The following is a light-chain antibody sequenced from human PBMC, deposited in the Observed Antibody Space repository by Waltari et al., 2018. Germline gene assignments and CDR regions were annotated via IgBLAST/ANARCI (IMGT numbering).Light chain of an antibody. J-gene: IGLJ3*02. CDR2: EVS. Sequence: QSALTQPASVSGSPGQSITVSCTGTSSYVGSYNYVSRYQQPPGKAPKLMIYEVSNRPSGVSNRFSGSKSGNTASLTISGLQAEDEADYYCSSYTSSSTPWVFGGGTKVTVL. V-gene: IGLV2-14*01. CDR3: SSYTSSSTPWV. CDR1: SSYVGSYNY.